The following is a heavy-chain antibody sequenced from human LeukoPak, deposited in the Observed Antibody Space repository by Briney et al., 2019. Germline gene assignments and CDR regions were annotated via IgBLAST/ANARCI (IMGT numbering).Heavy chain of an antibody. CDR2: INHSGST. V-gene: IGHV4-34*01. CDR1: GGSFSGYY. CDR3: ARVCYGDYTVLFDY. J-gene: IGHJ4*02. D-gene: IGHD4-17*01. Sequence: SETLSLTCAVYGGSFSGYYWSWIRQPPGKGLEWIGEINHSGSTNYNPSLKSRVTISVDTSKNQFSLKLSSVTAADTAVYYRARVCYGDYTVLFDYWGQGTLVTVSS.